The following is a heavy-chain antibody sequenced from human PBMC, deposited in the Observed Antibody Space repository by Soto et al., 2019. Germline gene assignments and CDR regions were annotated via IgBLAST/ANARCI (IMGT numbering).Heavy chain of an antibody. J-gene: IGHJ6*03. CDR2: INAGNGNT. V-gene: IGHV1-3*01. CDR3: ARGEPYYDFWRGYYTGDYYYYYMDV. CDR1: GYTFTSYA. D-gene: IGHD3-3*01. Sequence: ASVKVSCKASGYTFTSYAMHWVRQAPGQRLEWMGWINAGNGNTKYSQKFQGRVTITRGTSASTAYMELSSLRSEDTAVYYCARGEPYYDFWRGYYTGDYYYYYMDVWGKGTTVTVSS.